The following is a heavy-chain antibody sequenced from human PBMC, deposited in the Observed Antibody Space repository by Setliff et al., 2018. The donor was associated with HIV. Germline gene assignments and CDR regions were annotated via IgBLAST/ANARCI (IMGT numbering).Heavy chain of an antibody. CDR3: ARSVIGYYYYGMDV. D-gene: IGHD3-10*01. Sequence: PGGSLRLSCAASGFTFSNYAMHWVRQAPGKGLEWVAVISYDGRSKYYAESVKGRFTISRDNWKNTLYLQMNSLRAEDTAVYYCARSVIGYYYYGMDVWGQGTLVTVSS. J-gene: IGHJ6*02. CDR2: ISYDGRSK. CDR1: GFTFSNYA. V-gene: IGHV3-30*04.